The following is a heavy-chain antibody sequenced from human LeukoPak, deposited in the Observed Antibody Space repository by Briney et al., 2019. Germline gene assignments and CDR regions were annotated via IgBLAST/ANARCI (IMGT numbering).Heavy chain of an antibody. Sequence: SETLSLTCTVSGGSISSYYWSWIRQPPGKGLEWIGYIYYSGSTNYIPSLKSRVTISVDTSKNQFSLRLSSVTAADTAVYYCARSDYGDYSFDYWGQGILVTVSS. V-gene: IGHV4-59*01. CDR1: GGSISSYY. J-gene: IGHJ4*02. CDR3: ARSDYGDYSFDY. CDR2: IYYSGST. D-gene: IGHD4-17*01.